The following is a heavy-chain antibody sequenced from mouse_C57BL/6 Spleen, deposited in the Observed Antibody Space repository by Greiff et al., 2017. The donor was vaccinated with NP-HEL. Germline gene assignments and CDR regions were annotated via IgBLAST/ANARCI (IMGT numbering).Heavy chain of an antibody. D-gene: IGHD1-1*01. CDR2: IYPGDGDT. CDR1: GYAFSSYW. CDR3: ARAYGSSHWDFDV. V-gene: IGHV1-80*01. J-gene: IGHJ1*03. Sequence: QVQLQQSGAELVKPGASVKISCKASGYAFSSYWMNWVKQRPGKGLEWIGQIYPGDGDTNYNGKFKGKATLTADKSSSTAYMQLSSLTSEDAAVDFCARAYGSSHWDFDVWGTGTTVTVSS.